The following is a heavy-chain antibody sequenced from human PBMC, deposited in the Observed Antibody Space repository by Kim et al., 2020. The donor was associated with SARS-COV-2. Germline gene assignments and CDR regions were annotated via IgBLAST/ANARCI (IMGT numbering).Heavy chain of an antibody. D-gene: IGHD3-16*01. Sequence: TNYADTVKGRSTISRDNSKNTLYLQMNSLRDEDTAVYYGAKGGRGSGTDYWGQGTLVTVSS. CDR3: AKGGRGSGTDY. V-gene: IGHV3-23*01. J-gene: IGHJ4*02. CDR2: T.